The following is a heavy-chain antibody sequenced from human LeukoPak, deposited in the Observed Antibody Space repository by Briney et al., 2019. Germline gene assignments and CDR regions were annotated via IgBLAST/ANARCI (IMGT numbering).Heavy chain of an antibody. V-gene: IGHV3-11*01. CDR1: GFTFSDYY. J-gene: IGHJ5*02. D-gene: IGHD6-19*01. CDR2: ISSSGSTI. CDR3: AKDTTSPHRLSKTRTYSSGPFDP. Sequence: PGGSLRLSCAASGFTFSDYYMSWIRQAPGRGLEWVSYISSSGSTIYYADSVKGRFTISRDNSKNTLYLQMNSLRAEDTAVYYCAKDTTSPHRLSKTRTYSSGPFDPWGQGTLVTVSS.